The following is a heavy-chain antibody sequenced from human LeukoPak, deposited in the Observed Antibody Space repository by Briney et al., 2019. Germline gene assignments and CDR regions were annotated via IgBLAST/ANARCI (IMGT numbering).Heavy chain of an antibody. D-gene: IGHD6-6*01. CDR2: IKQDGSER. CDR3: ARGGSSFASLCS. CDR1: GFTFSSYW. V-gene: IGHV3-7*01. J-gene: IGHJ5*02. Sequence: PGGSLRLSCAASGFTFSSYWMSWVRQVPGKGLEWVANIKQDGSERNYVDSVKGRFTISRDNAKNSLYLQMNSLRAEDTALYYCARGGSSFASLCSWGQGTLVTVSS.